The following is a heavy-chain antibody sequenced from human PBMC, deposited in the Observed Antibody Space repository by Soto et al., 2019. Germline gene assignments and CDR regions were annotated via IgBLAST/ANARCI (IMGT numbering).Heavy chain of an antibody. Sequence: ASVKVSCKASGYTFTGYYMHWVRQAPGQGLEWMGWINPNSGGTNYAQKFQGRVTMARDTSISTAYMELSRLRSDDTAVYYCARGSEYYDFWSGPDYYGMDVWGQGTTVTVSS. CDR2: INPNSGGT. V-gene: IGHV1-2*02. CDR3: ARGSEYYDFWSGPDYYGMDV. D-gene: IGHD3-3*01. J-gene: IGHJ6*02. CDR1: GYTFTGYY.